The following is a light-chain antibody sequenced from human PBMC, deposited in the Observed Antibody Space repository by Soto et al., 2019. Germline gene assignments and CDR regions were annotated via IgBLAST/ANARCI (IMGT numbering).Light chain of an antibody. J-gene: IGKJ3*01. V-gene: IGKV3-20*01. Sequence: EIVLTQSPGTLSLSPGERASLSCRASQSLSTSYFAWYQQKPGQAPRLLIYGSSYRATGIPDRFSGSGSGTDFTLTISRLEPEDFAVYYCQQYVSSSVTFGPGTKV. CDR1: QSLSTSY. CDR2: GSS. CDR3: QQYVSSSVT.